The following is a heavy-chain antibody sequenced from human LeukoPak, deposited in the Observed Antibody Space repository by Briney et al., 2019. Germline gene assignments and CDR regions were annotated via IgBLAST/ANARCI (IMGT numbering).Heavy chain of an antibody. CDR3: AKTQQLAFDY. CDR1: GGTFSSYA. CDR2: IIPILGIA. Sequence: ASVKVCCNASGGTFSSYAISWVRQAPGQGLEWMGRIIPILGIANYAQKFQGRVTITADKSTSTAYMELSSLRSEDTAVYYCAKTQQLAFDYWAQGTLVTVSS. J-gene: IGHJ4*02. V-gene: IGHV1-69*04. D-gene: IGHD6-13*01.